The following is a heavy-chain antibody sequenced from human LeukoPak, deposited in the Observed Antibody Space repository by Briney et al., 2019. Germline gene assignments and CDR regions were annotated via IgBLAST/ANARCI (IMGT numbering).Heavy chain of an antibody. CDR2: IKSKTDGGTT. Sequence: PGGSLRLSCAASGFNFYYDWMSWVRQAPGKGLEWVGRIKSKTDGGTTEYAAPVKGRFTISRDDSINTLYLQMSSLKTEDTAVYYCVRDQYCAGSSCLGAFDLWGQGTVVTVSS. V-gene: IGHV3-15*01. CDR1: GFNFYYDW. CDR3: VRDQYCAGSSCLGAFDL. D-gene: IGHD2-2*01. J-gene: IGHJ3*01.